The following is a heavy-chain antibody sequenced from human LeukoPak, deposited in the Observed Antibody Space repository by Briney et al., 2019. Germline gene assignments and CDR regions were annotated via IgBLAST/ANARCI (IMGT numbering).Heavy chain of an antibody. V-gene: IGHV1-2*02. D-gene: IGHD1-26*01. J-gene: IGHJ4*02. Sequence: ASVKVSCKASGYTFTGYYMHWVRQDPGQGLELMGWINPNSGGTNYAQKFQGRVTMTRDTSISTAYMELSRLRSDDTAVYYCARAARGSYHFDYWGQGTLVTVSS. CDR1: GYTFTGYY. CDR2: INPNSGGT. CDR3: ARAARGSYHFDY.